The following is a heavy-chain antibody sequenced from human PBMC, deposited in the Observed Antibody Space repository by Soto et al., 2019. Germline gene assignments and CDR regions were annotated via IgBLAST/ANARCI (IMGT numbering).Heavy chain of an antibody. V-gene: IGHV1-69*13. CDR3: ARGRFLEWLLRFDP. J-gene: IGHJ5*02. Sequence: GASVKVSCKASGGTFSSYAISWVRQAPGQGLEWMGGIIPILGTANYAQKFQGRVTITADESTSTAYMELSSLRSEDTAVYYCARGRFLEWLLRFDPWGQGTLVTVSS. D-gene: IGHD3-3*01. CDR2: IIPILGTA. CDR1: GGTFSSYA.